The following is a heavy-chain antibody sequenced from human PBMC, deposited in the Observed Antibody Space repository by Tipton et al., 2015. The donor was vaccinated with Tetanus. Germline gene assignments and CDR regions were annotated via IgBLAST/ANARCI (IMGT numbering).Heavy chain of an antibody. Sequence: TLSLTCAVSGGSITSDNHYWSWIRRPPGKGPEWIGYVYSTATTYYNPSLKSRVTISVDTSKNQFSLKLTSVTAADTAVYYCARGEAYGDYPAMYFFDNWGQGTLLTVSS. CDR3: ARGEAYGDYPAMYFFDN. J-gene: IGHJ4*02. V-gene: IGHV4-30-4*08. CDR1: GGSITSDNHY. D-gene: IGHD4-17*01. CDR2: VYSTATT.